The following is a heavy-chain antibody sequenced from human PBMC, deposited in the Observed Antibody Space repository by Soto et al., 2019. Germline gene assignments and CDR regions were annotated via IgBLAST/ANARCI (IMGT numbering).Heavy chain of an antibody. J-gene: IGHJ4*02. CDR3: AKSSGGGTVTTYYY. V-gene: IGHV3-23*01. Sequence: EVQLLESGGGLVQPGGSLRLSFAASGFTFSSYAMSWVRQAPGKGLEWVSAISGSGGSTYYADSVKGRFTISRDNSKHTLYLKMNSLRAEDTAVYDCAKSSGGGTVTTYYYWGQGTLVTVSS. CDR1: GFTFSSYA. D-gene: IGHD4-17*01. CDR2: ISGSGGST.